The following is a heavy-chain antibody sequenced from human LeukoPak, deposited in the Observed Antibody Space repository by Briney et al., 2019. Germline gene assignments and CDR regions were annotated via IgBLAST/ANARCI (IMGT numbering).Heavy chain of an antibody. CDR1: GFTFSSYA. D-gene: IGHD6-13*01. CDR2: ISYDGSNK. CDR3: ARVCSSWQLNDAFDI. J-gene: IGHJ3*02. V-gene: IGHV3-30-3*01. Sequence: GGSLRLSCAASGFTFSSYAMHWVRQAPGKGLEWVAVISYDGSNKYYADSVKGRFTISRDNSKNTLYLQMNSLRAEDTAVYYCARVCSSWQLNDAFDIWGQGIMVTVSS.